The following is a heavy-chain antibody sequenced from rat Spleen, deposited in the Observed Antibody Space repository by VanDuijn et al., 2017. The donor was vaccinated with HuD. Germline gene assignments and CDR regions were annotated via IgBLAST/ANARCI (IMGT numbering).Heavy chain of an antibody. CDR1: GFTFNNYW. V-gene: IGHV5-31*01. CDR3: TRDRILRSTGFDY. J-gene: IGHJ2*01. D-gene: IGHD1-6*01. Sequence: EVQLVESGGGLVQPGRSLKLSCVASGFTFNNYWMTWIRQAPKKGLEWVASINYDGGSTYYRDSVKGRFSISRDNAKSSLYLQMDSLRSEDTATYYCTRDRILRSTGFDYWGQGVMVTVSS. CDR2: INYDGGST.